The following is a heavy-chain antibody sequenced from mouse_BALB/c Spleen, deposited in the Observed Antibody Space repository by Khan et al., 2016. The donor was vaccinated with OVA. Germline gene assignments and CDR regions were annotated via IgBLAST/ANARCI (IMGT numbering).Heavy chain of an antibody. CDR3: ASGYGYGWYFDV. J-gene: IGHJ1*01. D-gene: IGHD2-2*01. V-gene: IGHV9-4*02. Sequence: QIQLVQSGPELKKPGETVRISCKASGYTFTTAGMQWVQKMPGKGLKWIGWINTHSGVPNYAEAFKGRFAFPLETSASTASFQLTNLKNEDTATYCCASGYGYGWYFDVWGAGTTVTVSS. CDR2: INTHSGVP. CDR1: GYTFTTAG.